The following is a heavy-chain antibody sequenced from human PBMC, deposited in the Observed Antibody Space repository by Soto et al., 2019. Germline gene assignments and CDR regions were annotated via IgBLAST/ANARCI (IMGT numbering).Heavy chain of an antibody. J-gene: IGHJ6*02. CDR2: ISYDGSNK. CDR1: GFTFSSYA. D-gene: IGHD1-7*01. V-gene: IGHV3-30-3*01. Sequence: QVQLVESGGGVVQPGRSLRLSCAASGFTFSSYAMHWVRQAPGQGLEWVALISYDGSNKYYADSVKGRFTISRDNSKNTLELQMNSPRPEDTAVYHCASDQGGTALYYHGMDVWGQGTKVTVSS. CDR3: ASDQGGTALYYHGMDV.